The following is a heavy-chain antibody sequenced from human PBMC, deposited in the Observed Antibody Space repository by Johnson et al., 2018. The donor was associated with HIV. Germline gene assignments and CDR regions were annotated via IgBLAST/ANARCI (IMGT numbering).Heavy chain of an antibody. J-gene: IGHJ3*02. CDR2: TSYDGSNE. V-gene: IGHV3-30-3*01. CDR3: AKGASGSQRRGAFHI. CDR1: GFTFSNFA. Sequence: QVQLVESGGGLVQPGRSLRLSCAASGFTFSNFAMHWVRQAPGKGLEWVTFTSYDGSNEYYADSVKGRFTISRDNSKNTLYLQMNSLRAEDTAVYYCAKGASGSQRRGAFHIWGQGTMVTVSS. D-gene: IGHD1-26*01.